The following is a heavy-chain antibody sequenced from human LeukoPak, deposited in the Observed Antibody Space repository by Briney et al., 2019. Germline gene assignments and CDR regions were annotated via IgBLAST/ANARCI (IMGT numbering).Heavy chain of an antibody. D-gene: IGHD3-16*02. J-gene: IGHJ3*02. Sequence: GGSLRLSCAASGFTFSSYWMSWVRQAPGKGLVWVSRINTDGSSTSYADSVKGRFTISRDSAKNTLYLQMNSLRAEDTAVYYCARSLTRDAFDIWGQGTMVTVSS. V-gene: IGHV3-74*01. CDR2: INTDGSST. CDR3: ARSLTRDAFDI. CDR1: GFTFSSYW.